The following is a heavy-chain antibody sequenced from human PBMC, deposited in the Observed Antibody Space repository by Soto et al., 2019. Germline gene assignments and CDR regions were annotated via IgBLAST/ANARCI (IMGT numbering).Heavy chain of an antibody. CDR1: GGTFSSYA. Sequence: SVKVSCKASGGTFSSYAISWVRQAPGQGLEWMGRTIPILGIANYAQKFQGRVTITADKSTSTAYMELSSLRSEDTAVYYCARKFGGAFYYYGMDVWRQGTTVTVSS. J-gene: IGHJ6*02. D-gene: IGHD3-10*01. V-gene: IGHV1-69*04. CDR2: TIPILGIA. CDR3: ARKFGGAFYYYGMDV.